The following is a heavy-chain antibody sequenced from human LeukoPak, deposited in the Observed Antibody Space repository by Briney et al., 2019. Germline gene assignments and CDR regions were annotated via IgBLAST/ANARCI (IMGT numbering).Heavy chain of an antibody. D-gene: IGHD2-2*01. J-gene: IGHJ4*02. CDR2: IRFDESNK. V-gene: IGHV3-30*02. Sequence: GGSLRLSCAASGFTFSSYSMNWVRQAPGKGLEGVAFIRFDESNKYDADSVKGRFTISRDNSKNTLYLQMNSLRAEDTAMYYCAKDLDCSDISCYGFDYWGQGTLVTVSS. CDR3: AKDLDCSDISCYGFDY. CDR1: GFTFSSYS.